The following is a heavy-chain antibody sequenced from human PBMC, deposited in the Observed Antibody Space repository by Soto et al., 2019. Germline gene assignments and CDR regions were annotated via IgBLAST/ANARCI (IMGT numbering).Heavy chain of an antibody. V-gene: IGHV4-59*08. CDR1: GGSISSYY. CDR2: IYYSGST. CDR3: ARHQAVRGVIFLVRYHHYYMVG. J-gene: IGHJ6*03. D-gene: IGHD3-10*01. Sequence: SETLSLTCTVSGGSISSYYWSWIRQPPGKGLEWIGYIYYSGSTNYNPSLKSRVTISVDTSKNQFSLKLSSVTAADTAVYYCARHQAVRGVIFLVRYHHYYMVGSGTGITVT.